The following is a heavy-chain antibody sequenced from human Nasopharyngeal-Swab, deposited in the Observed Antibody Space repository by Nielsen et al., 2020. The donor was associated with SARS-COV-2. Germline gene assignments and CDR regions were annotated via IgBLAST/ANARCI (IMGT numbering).Heavy chain of an antibody. CDR2: ISGYNGKT. Sequence: WVRQAPGHGLEWMGWISGYNGKTNYAEKFQDRVTMTTDTSTYTAYMELRSLRSDDTAMYYCAREGAMVRSYGMDVWGQGTTVTVSS. D-gene: IGHD3-10*01. CDR3: AREGAMVRSYGMDV. J-gene: IGHJ6*02. V-gene: IGHV1-18*01.